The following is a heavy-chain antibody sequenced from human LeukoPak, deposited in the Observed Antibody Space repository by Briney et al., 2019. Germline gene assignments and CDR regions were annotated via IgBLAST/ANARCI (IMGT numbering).Heavy chain of an antibody. Sequence: SETLSLTCTVSGGSISGYYWSWIRQPPGKGLEWIGDIYYSGSTNYNPSLKSRVTISVDTSKNQFSLKVSSVTAADTAVYYCARDRGSGSYFHFDYWGQGTLVTVSS. CDR1: GGSISGYY. V-gene: IGHV4-59*01. CDR3: ARDRGSGSYFHFDY. D-gene: IGHD1-26*01. J-gene: IGHJ4*02. CDR2: IYYSGST.